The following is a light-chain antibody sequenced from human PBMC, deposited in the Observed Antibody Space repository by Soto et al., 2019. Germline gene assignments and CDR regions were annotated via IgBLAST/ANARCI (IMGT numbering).Light chain of an antibody. CDR1: QSVSSSY. V-gene: IGKV3-20*01. CDR2: GAS. CDR3: QQYGSSPVA. J-gene: IGKJ1*01. Sequence: EIVFTQSPGTLSLSPGERATLSCRASQSVSSSYLAWYQQKPGQAPRLLIYGASSRATGIPDRFSGSGSGTDFTLTISRXEPEDSAVYYCQQYGSSPVAFGQGTKVDIK.